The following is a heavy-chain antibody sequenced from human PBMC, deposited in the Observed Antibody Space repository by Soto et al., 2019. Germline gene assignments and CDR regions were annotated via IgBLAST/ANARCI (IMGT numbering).Heavy chain of an antibody. D-gene: IGHD2-2*02. V-gene: IGHV1-2*04. Sequence: GASVKVSCKASGYTFTGYYIHWVRQAPGQGLEWMGWINPNSGGTNYAQKFQGWVTMTRDTSISTAYMELSRLRSDDTAVYYCAREDIVVVTSAIQDGHYYYGMDVWGQGTTVTVSS. CDR3: AREDIVVVTSAIQDGHYYYGMDV. CDR1: GYTFTGYY. J-gene: IGHJ6*02. CDR2: INPNSGGT.